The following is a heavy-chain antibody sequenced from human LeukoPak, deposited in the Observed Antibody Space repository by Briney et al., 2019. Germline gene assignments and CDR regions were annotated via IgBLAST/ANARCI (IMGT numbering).Heavy chain of an antibody. Sequence: SETLSLTCTVSGGSISSSSYYWGWIRQPPGKGLEWIGSIYYSGSTYYNPSLKSRVTISVDTSKNQFSLKLSSVTAADTAVYYCAREITMVRGLGNWFDPWGQGTLVTVSS. CDR2: IYYSGST. CDR3: AREITMVRGLGNWFDP. V-gene: IGHV4-39*07. CDR1: GGSISSSSYY. J-gene: IGHJ5*02. D-gene: IGHD3-10*01.